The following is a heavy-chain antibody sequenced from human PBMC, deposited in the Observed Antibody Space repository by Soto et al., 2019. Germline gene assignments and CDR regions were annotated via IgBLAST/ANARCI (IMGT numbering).Heavy chain of an antibody. CDR3: AAGFLREQWLVLGGNFDY. CDR2: ISYDGSNK. Sequence: QVQLVESGGGVVQPGRSLRLSCAASGFTFSSYAMHWVRQAPGKGLEWVAVISYDGSNKYYADSVKGRFTISRDNSMNTLYPQMNSLRAEDTAVYYCAAGFLREQWLVLGGNFDYWGQGTLVTVSS. D-gene: IGHD6-19*01. V-gene: IGHV3-30*14. J-gene: IGHJ4*02. CDR1: GFTFSSYA.